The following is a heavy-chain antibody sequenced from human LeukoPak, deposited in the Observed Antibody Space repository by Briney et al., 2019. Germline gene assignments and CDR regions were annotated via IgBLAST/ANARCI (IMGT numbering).Heavy chain of an antibody. J-gene: IGHJ4*02. CDR3: ARERDGRFFDY. Sequence: GGSLRLSCAASGFTFDDYAMHWVRQAPGKGLEWVSGISWNSGSIGYADSVKGRFTISRDNAKNSLHLQMNTLRAEDTAVYYCARERDGRFFDYWGQGTLVTVSS. D-gene: IGHD5-24*01. CDR2: ISWNSGSI. CDR1: GFTFDDYA. V-gene: IGHV3-9*01.